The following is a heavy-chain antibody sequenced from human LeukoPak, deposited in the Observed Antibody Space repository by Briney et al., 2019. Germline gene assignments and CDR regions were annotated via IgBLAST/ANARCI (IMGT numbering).Heavy chain of an antibody. CDR3: ARAGYSGRGEDFDY. J-gene: IGHJ4*02. D-gene: IGHD1-26*01. V-gene: IGHV1-2*04. CDR2: INPNSDGT. Sequence: ASVKVSCKASGYTFTGYYMHWVRQAPGQGLEWMGWINPNSDGTNYAQKFQGWVTMTRDTSISTAYMELSRLRSDDTAVYYCARAGYSGRGEDFDYWGQGTLVTVSS. CDR1: GYTFTGYY.